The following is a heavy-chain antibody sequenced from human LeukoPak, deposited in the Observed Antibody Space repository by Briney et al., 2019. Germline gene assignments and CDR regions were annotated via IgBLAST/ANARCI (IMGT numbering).Heavy chain of an antibody. CDR1: GFTFSDFS. CDR3: AKVGPAAGDYYYYYMDV. CDR2: IRYDGSNK. Sequence: GGSLRLSCAASGFTFSDFSMNWVRQTPGKGLEWVAFIRYDGSNKYYADSVKGRFTISRDNSKNTLYLQMNSLRAEDTAVYYCAKVGPAAGDYYYYYMDVWGKGTTVTVSS. V-gene: IGHV3-30*02. D-gene: IGHD2-2*01. J-gene: IGHJ6*03.